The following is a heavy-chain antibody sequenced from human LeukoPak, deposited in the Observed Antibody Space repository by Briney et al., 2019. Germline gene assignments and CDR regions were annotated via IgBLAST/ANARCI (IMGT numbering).Heavy chain of an antibody. CDR2: IYSGGST. J-gene: IGHJ3*02. D-gene: IGHD3-22*01. V-gene: IGHV3-53*01. CDR1: GFTVSSNY. Sequence: GGSLRLSCAASGFTVSSNYMSWVRQAPGQGLEWVSVIYSGGSTYYADSVKGRFTISRDNSKNRLYLQMKSLRGEDTAVCYCARDYYDSSGYYWGAFDIWGQGTMVTVSS. CDR3: ARDYYDSSGYYWGAFDI.